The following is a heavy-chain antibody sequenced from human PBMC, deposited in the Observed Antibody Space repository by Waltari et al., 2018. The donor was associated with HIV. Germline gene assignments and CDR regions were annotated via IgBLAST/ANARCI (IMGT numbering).Heavy chain of an antibody. J-gene: IGHJ4*02. Sequence: EVHLVESGGDLVQPGGSLRLSCAASGFSFRSFGMIWVRQAPGKGLEWISYISGSSSTMYYADSVKCRFTISRDNAKNSVYLQMDSLRDEDTAVYYCARADVTTFDYWGQGARVTVSS. CDR1: GFSFRSFG. D-gene: IGHD4-17*01. CDR3: ARADVTTFDY. CDR2: ISGSSSTM. V-gene: IGHV3-48*02.